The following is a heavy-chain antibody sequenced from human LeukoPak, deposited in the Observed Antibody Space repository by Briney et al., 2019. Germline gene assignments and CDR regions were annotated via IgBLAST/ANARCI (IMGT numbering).Heavy chain of an antibody. Sequence: PGGSLRLSCAASGFTFSSYAMSWVRQAPGKGLEWVSAISGSGGSTYYADSVKGRFTISRDNSKNTVFLQMNSLRVEDTAPYYCTRGQSYCGADCYSDWGQGTLVTVSS. D-gene: IGHD2-21*02. V-gene: IGHV3-23*01. CDR2: ISGSGGST. CDR1: GFTFSSYA. CDR3: TRGQSYCGADCYSD. J-gene: IGHJ4*02.